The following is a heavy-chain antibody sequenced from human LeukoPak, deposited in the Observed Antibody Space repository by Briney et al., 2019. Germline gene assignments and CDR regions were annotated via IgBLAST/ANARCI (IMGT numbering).Heavy chain of an antibody. CDR1: GFTFSSYW. CDR2: IRSDGSSA. CDR3: ARGPVDYSGNYYVGDY. D-gene: IGHD1-26*01. J-gene: IGHJ4*02. V-gene: IGHV3-74*01. Sequence: GGSLRLSCAASGFTFSSYWMHWVRQAPGKGPVWDSRIRSDGSSASYADSVKGRFTISRDNAKNTLYLQMNSLRAEDTAMYYCARGPVDYSGNYYVGDYWGQGTLVTVSS.